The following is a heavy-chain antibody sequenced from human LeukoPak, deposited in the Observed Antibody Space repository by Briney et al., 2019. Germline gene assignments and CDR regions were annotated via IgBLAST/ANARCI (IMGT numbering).Heavy chain of an antibody. Sequence: SETLSLTCTVSGYSISSGYYWGWIRQTPGKGLEWIGSISHSGSTYCNPSLKSRVTISVDRSKNQFFLKLNSVTAADTAMYYCAREDYYFDYWGQGILVTVSS. CDR1: GYSISSGYY. J-gene: IGHJ4*02. CDR3: AREDYYFDY. V-gene: IGHV4-38-2*02. CDR2: ISHSGST.